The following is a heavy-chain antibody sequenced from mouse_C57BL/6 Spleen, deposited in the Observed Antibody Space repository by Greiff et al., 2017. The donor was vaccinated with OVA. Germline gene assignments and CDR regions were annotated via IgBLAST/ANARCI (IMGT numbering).Heavy chain of an antibody. CDR1: GYTFTSYW. D-gene: IGHD2-4*01. Sequence: VQLQQPGAELVKPGASVKLSCKASGYTFTSYWMHWVKQRPGQGLEWIGMIHPNSGSTNYNEKFKSKATLTVDKSSSTAYMQLSSLTSEDSAVYYCAISYYDYGGFAYWGQGTLVTVSA. CDR2: IHPNSGST. CDR3: AISYYDYGGFAY. V-gene: IGHV1-64*01. J-gene: IGHJ3*01.